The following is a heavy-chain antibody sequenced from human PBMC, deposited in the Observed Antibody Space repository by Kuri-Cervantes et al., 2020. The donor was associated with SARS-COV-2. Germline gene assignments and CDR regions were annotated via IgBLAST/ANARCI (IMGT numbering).Heavy chain of an antibody. CDR1: GGSISSGGYY. Sequence: SETLSLTCTVSGGSISSGGYYWSWIRQHPGKGLEWIGYIYYSGSTYYNPSLKSLVTISVDTSKNQFSLKLSSVTAADTAVYYCARGIDYGDYVIRYYYYMDVWGKGTTVTVSS. D-gene: IGHD4-17*01. V-gene: IGHV4-31*01. CDR3: ARGIDYGDYVIRYYYYMDV. CDR2: IYYSGST. J-gene: IGHJ6*03.